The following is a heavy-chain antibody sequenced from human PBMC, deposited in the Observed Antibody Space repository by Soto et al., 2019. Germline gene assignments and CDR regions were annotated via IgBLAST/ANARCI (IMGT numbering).Heavy chain of an antibody. D-gene: IGHD2-15*01. CDR3: AKDRSSILSDAFDI. Sequence: EVQLVESGGGLVQPGRSLRLSCAASGFTFDDYAMHWVRQAPGKGLEWVSGISWNSGSIGYADSVKGRFTNSRDNAKNSLYLQMNSLRAEDTALYYCAKDRSSILSDAFDIWGQGTMVTVSS. J-gene: IGHJ3*02. CDR2: ISWNSGSI. V-gene: IGHV3-9*01. CDR1: GFTFDDYA.